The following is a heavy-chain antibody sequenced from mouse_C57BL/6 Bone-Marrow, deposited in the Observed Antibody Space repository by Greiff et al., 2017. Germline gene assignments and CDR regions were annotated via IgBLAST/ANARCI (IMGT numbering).Heavy chain of an antibody. J-gene: IGHJ2*01. V-gene: IGHV1-82*01. CDR2: IYPGDGDT. CDR1: GYAFSSSW. Sequence: QVQLKQSGPELVKPGASVKISCKASGYAFSSSWMNWVKQRPGKGLEWIGRIYPGDGDTNYNGKFKGKATLTADKSSSTDYMQLSSLTSEDSAVYFCARSGVTTVAWFDYWGQGTTLTVSS. CDR3: ARSGVTTVAWFDY. D-gene: IGHD1-1*01.